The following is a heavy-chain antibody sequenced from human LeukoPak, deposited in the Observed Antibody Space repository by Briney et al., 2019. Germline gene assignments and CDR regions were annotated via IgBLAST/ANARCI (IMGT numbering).Heavy chain of an antibody. Sequence: ASVKVSCKASGYTFTGYYMHWVRQAPGQGLEWMGWINPNSGGTNYAQKFQGRVTMTRDTSISTAYMELSRLRSDDTAVYYCARGRRHYYDSSGSRRGPLDYWGQGTLVTVSS. CDR1: GYTFTGYY. CDR3: ARGRRHYYDSSGSRRGPLDY. J-gene: IGHJ4*02. V-gene: IGHV1-2*02. CDR2: INPNSGGT. D-gene: IGHD3-22*01.